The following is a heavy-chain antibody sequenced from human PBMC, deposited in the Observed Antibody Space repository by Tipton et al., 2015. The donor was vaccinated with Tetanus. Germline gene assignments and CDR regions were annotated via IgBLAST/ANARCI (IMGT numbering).Heavy chain of an antibody. Sequence: TLSLTCTVSGGSISSYYWSWIRQPAGKGLEWIGRIYTSGSTNYNPSLKSRVTMSVDTSKNQFSLKLSSVTAADTAVYYCASQLVGATSIYYFDYWGQGTLVTVSS. D-gene: IGHD1-26*01. CDR2: IYTSGST. CDR3: ASQLVGATSIYYFDY. J-gene: IGHJ4*02. V-gene: IGHV4-4*07. CDR1: GGSISSYY.